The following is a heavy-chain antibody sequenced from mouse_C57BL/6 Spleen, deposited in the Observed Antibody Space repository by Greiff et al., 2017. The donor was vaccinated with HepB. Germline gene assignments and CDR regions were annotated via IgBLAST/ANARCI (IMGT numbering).Heavy chain of an antibody. J-gene: IGHJ4*01. V-gene: IGHV1-26*01. CDR3: ASGTTGDAMDY. D-gene: IGHD1-1*01. CDR2: INPNNGGT. CDR1: GYTFTDYY. Sequence: VQLQQSGPELVKPGASVKISCKASGYTFTDYYMNWVKQSHGKSLEWIGDINPNNGGTSYNQKFKGKATLTVDKSSSTAYMELRSLTSEDSAVYYCASGTTGDAMDYWGQGTSVTVSS.